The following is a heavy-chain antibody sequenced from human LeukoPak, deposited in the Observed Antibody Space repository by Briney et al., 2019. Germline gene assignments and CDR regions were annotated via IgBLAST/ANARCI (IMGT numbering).Heavy chain of an antibody. V-gene: IGHV3-23*01. CDR2: ISGSGGST. CDR3: AKDTTWIQLWLAH. CDR1: GFTFISYE. D-gene: IGHD5-18*01. J-gene: IGHJ4*02. Sequence: GGSLRLSCAASGFTFISYEMNWGRQAPGKGLESGSSISGSGGSTFYGDSVKGRFTISRDNSKNSLYLQMNSLRAEDTAVYYCAKDTTWIQLWLAHWGQGTLVTVSS.